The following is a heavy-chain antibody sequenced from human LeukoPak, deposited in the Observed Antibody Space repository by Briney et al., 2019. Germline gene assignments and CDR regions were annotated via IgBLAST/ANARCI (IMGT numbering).Heavy chain of an antibody. J-gene: IGHJ4*02. Sequence: GESLKISCAASGFTFSSYAMSWVRQAPGKGLEWVSAISGSGGSTYYADSVKGRFTISRDNSKNTLYLQMNSLRAEDTAVYYCTKRGGVITTTDYFDYWGQGTLVTVSS. V-gene: IGHV3-23*01. CDR2: ISGSGGST. CDR1: GFTFSSYA. D-gene: IGHD3-22*01. CDR3: TKRGGVITTTDYFDY.